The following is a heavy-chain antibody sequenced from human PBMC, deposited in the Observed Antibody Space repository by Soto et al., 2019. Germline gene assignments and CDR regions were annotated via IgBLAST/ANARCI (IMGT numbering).Heavy chain of an antibody. CDR2: IYHSGRT. CDR3: AREVDSSSWSFDT. CDR1: GYSISSGYY. Sequence: SETLSLTCAVSGYSISSGYYWGWIRQPPGNGLEGIGSIYHSGRTYYNPSLKSRVTISVDTSKNQFSLKLSSVTAADTAVYYCAREVDSSSWSFDTWGQGTLVTVSS. D-gene: IGHD6-13*01. V-gene: IGHV4-38-2*02. J-gene: IGHJ5*02.